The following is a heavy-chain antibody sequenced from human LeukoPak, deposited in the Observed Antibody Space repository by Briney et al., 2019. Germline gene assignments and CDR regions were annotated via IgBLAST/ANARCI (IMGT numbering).Heavy chain of an antibody. J-gene: IGHJ4*02. V-gene: IGHV3-30*18. CDR2: ISYDGSDI. CDR1: GFTFSSYA. Sequence: PGRSLRLSCAASGFTFSSYAMHWVRQAPGKGLEGVAVISYDGSDIYYADSVKGRFTISRDNSKNTLYLQLNSLRAEDTAIYYCAKRFTYSSTWYYFEYWGEGTLVTVSS. D-gene: IGHD6-13*01. CDR3: AKRFTYSSTWYYFEY.